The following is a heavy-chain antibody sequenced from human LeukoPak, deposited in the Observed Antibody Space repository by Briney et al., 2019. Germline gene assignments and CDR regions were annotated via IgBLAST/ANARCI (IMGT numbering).Heavy chain of an antibody. Sequence: PGGSLRLSCAASGFSFSSHPMNWVRQAPGKGLEWLSHISSGGNTEYYLDSVRGRFTMSRDNSKNTLYLQMNSLRADDTAVYYCARDGYYGSGRPFDYWGQGALVSVSS. V-gene: IGHV3-48*03. CDR2: ISSGGNTE. CDR1: GFSFSSHP. D-gene: IGHD3-10*01. J-gene: IGHJ4*02. CDR3: ARDGYYGSGRPFDY.